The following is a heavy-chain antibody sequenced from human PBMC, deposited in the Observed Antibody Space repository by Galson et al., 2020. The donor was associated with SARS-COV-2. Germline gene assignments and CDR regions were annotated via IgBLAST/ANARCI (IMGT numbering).Heavy chain of an antibody. CDR1: GFPFTSYA. CDR3: AKAYYFGSGNFNSCFDQ. CDR2: ISGDGSTT. Sequence: GESLKISCAASGFPFTSYATGWVRQAAGKGLECISVISGDGSTTYYADSVKGRFTISRDNSNNTLYLQMNSLRAEDTAVYYCAKAYYFGSGNFNSCFDQWGQGTLVTVSP. V-gene: IGHV3-23*01. D-gene: IGHD3-10*01. J-gene: IGHJ4*02.